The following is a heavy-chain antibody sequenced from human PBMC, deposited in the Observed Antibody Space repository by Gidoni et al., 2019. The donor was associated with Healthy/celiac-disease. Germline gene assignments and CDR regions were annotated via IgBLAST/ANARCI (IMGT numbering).Heavy chain of an antibody. CDR2: IYSGGST. V-gene: IGHV3-53*01. J-gene: IGHJ6*03. D-gene: IGHD3-3*01. CDR3: ASPTIFGVVPSYYYYMDV. CDR1: GFTVSSNY. Sequence: EVQLVESGGGLIQPGGSLRLSCAASGFTVSSNYMSWVRQAPGKGLEWVSVIYSGGSTYYADSVKGRFTISRDNSKNTLYLQMNSLRAEDTAVYYCASPTIFGVVPSYYYYMDVWGKGTTVTVSS.